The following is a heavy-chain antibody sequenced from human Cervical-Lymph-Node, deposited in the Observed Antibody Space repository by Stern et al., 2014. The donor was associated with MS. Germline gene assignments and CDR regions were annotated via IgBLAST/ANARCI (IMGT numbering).Heavy chain of an antibody. J-gene: IGHJ4*02. CDR2: ISGSGGST. CDR1: GFTFSSYA. V-gene: IGHV3-23*01. CDR3: AKDAVREGVYSSSWYYFDY. D-gene: IGHD6-13*01. Sequence: EVQLLESGGGLVQPGGSLRLSCAASGFTFSSYAMSWVRQAPGKGLEWVSAISGSGGSTYDADSVKGRFTISRDNSKNTLYLQMNSLRAEDTAVYYCAKDAVREGVYSSSWYYFDYWGQGTLVTVSS.